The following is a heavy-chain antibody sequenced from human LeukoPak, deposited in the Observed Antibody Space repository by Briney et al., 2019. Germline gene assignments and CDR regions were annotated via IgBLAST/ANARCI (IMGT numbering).Heavy chain of an antibody. CDR2: IYNSANT. Sequence: PSETLSLTCTVSGDSISSSSYCWDWIRQPPGKGLEWIGNIYNSANTHYNPSLKTRITMSVDTSKNQFSLKLNSVTAADTGIYYCARHSRSAYTGYENAFDIWGQGTMVTASS. V-gene: IGHV4-39*01. CDR1: GDSISSSSYC. J-gene: IGHJ3*02. CDR3: ARHSRSAYTGYENAFDI. D-gene: IGHD5-12*01.